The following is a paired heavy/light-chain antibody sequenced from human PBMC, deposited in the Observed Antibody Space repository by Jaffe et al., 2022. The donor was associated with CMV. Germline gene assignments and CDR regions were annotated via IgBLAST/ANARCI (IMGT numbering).Heavy chain of an antibody. D-gene: IGHD4-17*01. J-gene: IGHJ4*02. Sequence: EVQLVESGGSLVQPGGSLRLSCAASGFTFSNYVMSWVRQAPGKGLEWVSSIIGSGGRTYYADSVKGRFTISRDTSKNTLYLEMNSLRAEDTAVYYCAKGGGSDYGDGDYWGQGTLVTVSS. CDR2: IIGSGGRT. CDR1: GFTFSNYV. V-gene: IGHV3-23*04. CDR3: AKGGGSDYGDGDY.
Light chain of an antibody. CDR3: QQSYSPPYT. CDR2: VAS. CDR1: QSISRN. J-gene: IGKJ2*01. Sequence: DIQMTQSPSSLSASVGDRVTITCRASQSISRNLNWYQQKPGKAPKLLIFVASSLQGGVPSRFSGSGSGTDFTLTISSLQPEDFATYYCQQSYSPPYTFGRGTKLEIK. V-gene: IGKV1-39*01.